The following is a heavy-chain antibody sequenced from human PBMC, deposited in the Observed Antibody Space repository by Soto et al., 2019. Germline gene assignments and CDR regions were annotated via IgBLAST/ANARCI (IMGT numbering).Heavy chain of an antibody. CDR2: IIPIFGTA. J-gene: IGHJ1*01. V-gene: IGHV1-69*13. CDR1: VGTFSSYA. Sequence: GASLKVSCKASVGTFSSYAISCVRQAPGQGLEWMGGIIPIFGTANYAQKFQGRVTLTADEWTSRAYMELSRLRYEDTAVYYCARDDDSSGYFGYFQQWGKGNMVTVSS. CDR3: ARDDDSSGYFGYFQQ. D-gene: IGHD3-22*01.